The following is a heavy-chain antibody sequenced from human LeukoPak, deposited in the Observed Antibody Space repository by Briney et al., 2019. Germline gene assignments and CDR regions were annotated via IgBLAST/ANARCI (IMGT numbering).Heavy chain of an antibody. CDR3: ARDLTRTDTAMVIGYFDY. CDR2: ISSSSSYI. CDR1: GFTFSSYS. D-gene: IGHD5-18*01. V-gene: IGHV3-21*01. J-gene: IGHJ4*02. Sequence: GGSLRLSCAASGFTFSSYSMNWVRQAPGKGLEWVSSISSSSSYIYYADSVKGRFTISRDNAKNLLYLQMNSLRAEDTAVYYCARDLTRTDTAMVIGYFDYWGQGTLVTVSS.